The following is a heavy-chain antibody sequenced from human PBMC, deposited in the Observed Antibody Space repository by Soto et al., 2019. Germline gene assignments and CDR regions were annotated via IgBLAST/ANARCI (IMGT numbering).Heavy chain of an antibody. CDR1: GFTFISYA. CDR2: ISASGDTT. CDR3: VKDPYDKIWGNYVRYFDH. J-gene: IGHJ4*02. Sequence: EVQLLESGGGLVQPGGSLRLSCTASGFTFISYAMSWVRQSPGKGLEWVSAISASGDTTYDADSVKGRFPISRDNSKNTMYLQKNSLRAEDTAVYFWVKDPYDKIWGNYVRYFDHWGQGTLVTVSS. V-gene: IGHV3-23*01. D-gene: IGHD3-16*01.